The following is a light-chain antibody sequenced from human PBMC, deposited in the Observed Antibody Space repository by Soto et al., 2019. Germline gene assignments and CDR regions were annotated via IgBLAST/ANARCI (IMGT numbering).Light chain of an antibody. Sequence: DIQRTQAHSTLSGSVGDSVTITCRASQTISMWLAWYQQKPGKAPKLLIYKASTLKSGVPSRFSGSGSGTEFTLNISSLQTYDFATYYCQHCNSYSDAFGQGTKVELK. J-gene: IGKJ1*01. V-gene: IGKV1-5*03. CDR3: QHCNSYSDA. CDR1: QTISMW. CDR2: KAS.